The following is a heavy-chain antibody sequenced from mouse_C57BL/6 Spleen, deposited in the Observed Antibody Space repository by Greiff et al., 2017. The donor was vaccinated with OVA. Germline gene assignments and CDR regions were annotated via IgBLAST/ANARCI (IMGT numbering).Heavy chain of an antibody. D-gene: IGHD1-1*01. Sequence: EVKLVESEGGLVQPGSSMKLSCTASGFTFSDYYMAWVRQVPEKGLEWVANINYDGSSTYYLDSLKSRFIISSDNAKNILYLQMSSLKSEDTASYYGERGGYGSSVDYWGQGTTLTVSS. V-gene: IGHV5-16*01. J-gene: IGHJ2*01. CDR3: ERGGYGSSVDY. CDR1: GFTFSDYY. CDR2: INYDGSST.